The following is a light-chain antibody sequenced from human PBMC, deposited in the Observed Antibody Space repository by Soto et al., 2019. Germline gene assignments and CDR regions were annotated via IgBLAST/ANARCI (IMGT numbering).Light chain of an antibody. CDR2: VAS. CDR3: QQSYSTPPWT. Sequence: DLQMTQSPPSLSASVGDRVTITCRASQSISTYVNWYQQKPGKAPNLLIYVASSLQSGVPSRFSGSGSGTDFTLTISSLQPEDSATYYCQQSYSTPPWTFGQGTKVELK. V-gene: IGKV1-39*01. CDR1: QSISTY. J-gene: IGKJ1*01.